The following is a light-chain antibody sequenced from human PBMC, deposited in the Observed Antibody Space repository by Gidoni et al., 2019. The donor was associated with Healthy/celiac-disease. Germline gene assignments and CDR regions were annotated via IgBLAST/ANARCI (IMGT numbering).Light chain of an antibody. CDR2: AAS. V-gene: IGKV1-9*01. CDR1: QGISSY. Sequence: DIHLTQSPSFLSASVGDRVTIPCRASQGISSYLAWYQQKPGKAPKLLIYAASTLQSGVPSRFSGSGSGTEFTLTISSLQPEDFATYYCQQRNSYPLTFGGXTKVEIK. J-gene: IGKJ4*01. CDR3: QQRNSYPLT.